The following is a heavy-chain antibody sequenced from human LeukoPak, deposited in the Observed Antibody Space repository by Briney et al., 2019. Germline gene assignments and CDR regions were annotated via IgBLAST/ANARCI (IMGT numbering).Heavy chain of an antibody. CDR2: IKQDGSEK. V-gene: IGHV3-7*01. Sequence: RSGGSLRLSCAASGFSFSTYWMSWVRQAPGKGLEWVANIKQDGSEKYYVDSVKGRFTISRDNAKNSLYLQMNSLRAEDTAVYYCARDLYRIVVVPHYFDYWGQGTPVTVSS. CDR1: GFSFSTYW. D-gene: IGHD3-22*01. CDR3: ARDLYRIVVVPHYFDY. J-gene: IGHJ4*02.